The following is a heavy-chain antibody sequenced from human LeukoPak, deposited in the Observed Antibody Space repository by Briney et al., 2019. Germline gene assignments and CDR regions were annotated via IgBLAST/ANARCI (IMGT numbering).Heavy chain of an antibody. CDR1: GGSFSGYY. CDR3: ARRRRVRGVVFYGMDV. Sequence: SETLSLTCAVYGGSFSGYYWSWIRRPPGKGLEWIGEINHSGSTNYNPSLKSRVTISVDTSKNQFSLKLSSVTAADTAVYYCARRRRVRGVVFYGMDVWGKGTTVTVSS. J-gene: IGHJ6*04. D-gene: IGHD3-10*01. CDR2: INHSGST. V-gene: IGHV4-34*01.